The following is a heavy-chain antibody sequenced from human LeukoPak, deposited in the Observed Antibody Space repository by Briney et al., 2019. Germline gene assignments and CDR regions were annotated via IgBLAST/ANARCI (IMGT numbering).Heavy chain of an antibody. Sequence: GGSLRLSCAASGFTFSSYGMHWVRQAPGKGLEWVAVISSDGTNKYYADSVKGRFTISRDNSKNTLYLQMNRLRTEDTAVYYCAKDRDDSLGYYYLIDYWGQGTLVAVSS. J-gene: IGHJ4*02. CDR2: ISSDGTNK. CDR1: GFTFSSYG. CDR3: AKDRDDSLGYYYLIDY. V-gene: IGHV3-30*18. D-gene: IGHD3-22*01.